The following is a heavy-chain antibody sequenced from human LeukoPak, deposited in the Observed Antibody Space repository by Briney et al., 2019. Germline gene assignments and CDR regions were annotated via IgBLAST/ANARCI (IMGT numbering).Heavy chain of an antibody. D-gene: IGHD2-2*01. CDR1: GGSISSYY. J-gene: IGHJ4*02. V-gene: IGHV4-59*01. CDR3: ARQSISSSSLSYFDY. Sequence: SETLSLTCTVSGGSISSYYWSWIRQPPGKGLEWIGNIYDSGSTNYNPSLKSRLTISVDTSKNQCSLKLSSVTAADTAVYYCARQSISSSSLSYFDYWGQGTLVNVSS. CDR2: IYDSGST.